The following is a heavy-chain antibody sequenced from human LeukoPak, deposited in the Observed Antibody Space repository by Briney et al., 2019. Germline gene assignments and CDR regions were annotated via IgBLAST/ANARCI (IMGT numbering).Heavy chain of an antibody. CDR2: IYYSGST. Sequence: SETLSPTCTVSGGSNSPYYWSWIRQPPGKGLEWIGYIYYSGSTNYNPSLKSRVTISVDTSKNQFSLKLSSVTAADTAVYYCARVHAYYDILTGYYNDLSQAYYFDYWGQGTLVTVSS. CDR3: ARVHAYYDILTGYYNDLSQAYYFDY. J-gene: IGHJ4*02. V-gene: IGHV4-59*01. CDR1: GGSNSPYY. D-gene: IGHD3-9*01.